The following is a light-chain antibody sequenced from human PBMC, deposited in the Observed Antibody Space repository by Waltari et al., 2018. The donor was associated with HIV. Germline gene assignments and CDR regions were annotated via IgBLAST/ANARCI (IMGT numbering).Light chain of an antibody. CDR1: SGPVSTSYY. Sequence: QTVVTQEPSFSVSPGGTVTLTCCLSSGPVSTSYYPSWYQQTPGQAPRTLIYSTNTRSSGVPDRFSGSILGNKAALTITGAQADDESDYYCVLYMGSGTWVFGGGTKLTVL. CDR2: STN. CDR3: VLYMGSGTWV. J-gene: IGLJ3*02. V-gene: IGLV8-61*01.